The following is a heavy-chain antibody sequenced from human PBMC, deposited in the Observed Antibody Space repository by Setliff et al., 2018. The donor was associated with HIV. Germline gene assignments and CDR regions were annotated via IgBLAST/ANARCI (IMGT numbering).Heavy chain of an antibody. Sequence: ASVKVSCKASGYTFTGYYMHWVRQAPGQGLEWMGWINPNSGGTNYAQKFQGWVTMTRDTSISTAYMELSRLRSDDTAVYYCARGGRIQPWSRDDYGDWNFDNWGAFDMWGQGTMVTVSS. CDR1: GYTFTGYY. CDR3: ARGGRIQPWSRDDYGDWNFDNWGAFDM. V-gene: IGHV1-2*04. J-gene: IGHJ3*02. CDR2: INPNSGGT. D-gene: IGHD4-17*01.